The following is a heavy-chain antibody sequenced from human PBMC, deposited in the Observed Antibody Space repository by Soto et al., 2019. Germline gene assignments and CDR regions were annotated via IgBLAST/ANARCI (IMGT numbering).Heavy chain of an antibody. D-gene: IGHD6-6*01. J-gene: IGHJ4*02. CDR3: AKNAQQLVRRGIYYFDY. V-gene: IGHV3-30*18. CDR1: GFTFSSYG. CDR2: ISYDGSNK. Sequence: ESGGGVVQPGRSLRLSCAASGFTFSSYGMHWVRQAPGKGLEWVAVISYDGSNKYYADSVKGRFTISRDNSKNTLYLQMNSLRAEDTAVYYCAKNAQQLVRRGIYYFDYWGQGTLVTVSS.